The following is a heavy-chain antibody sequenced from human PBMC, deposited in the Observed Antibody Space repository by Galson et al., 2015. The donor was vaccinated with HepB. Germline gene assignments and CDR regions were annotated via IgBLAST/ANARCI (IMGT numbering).Heavy chain of an antibody. CDR2: IYYSGST. D-gene: IGHD1-26*01. Sequence: TLSLTCTVSGGSLRSVGNYWSWIRQHPGKDLEWIGYIYYSGSTYHNPSLKRRVTISVDTSKNQFSLKLSSVTAGDTAVYYCAREETGGSYSNWFDPGGQGTLVTVSS. CDR1: GGSLRSVGNY. V-gene: IGHV4-31*03. J-gene: IGHJ5*02. CDR3: AREETGGSYSNWFDP.